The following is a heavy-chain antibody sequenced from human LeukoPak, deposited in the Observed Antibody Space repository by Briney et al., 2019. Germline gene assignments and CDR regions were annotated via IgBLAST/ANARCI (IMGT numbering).Heavy chain of an antibody. J-gene: IGHJ4*02. CDR2: ISYNGSKI. V-gene: IGHV3-30*18. CDR3: AKHGGSYGDFDY. Sequence: PGGSLRLSCAASGFTFSNYGMHWVRQAPGKGLEWMAVISYNGSKIYYADSVKGRFTISRDNSKNTLYLQMNSLRAEDTAMYYRAKHGGSYGDFDYWGQGTLVTVSS. D-gene: IGHD1-26*01. CDR1: GFTFSNYG.